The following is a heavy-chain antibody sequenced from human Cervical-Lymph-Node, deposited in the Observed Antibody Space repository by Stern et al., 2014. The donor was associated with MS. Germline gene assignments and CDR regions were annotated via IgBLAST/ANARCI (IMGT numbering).Heavy chain of an antibody. CDR1: GFTFSNYA. V-gene: IGHV3-30-3*01. CDR3: AREHYYDSTVYYPLFDC. D-gene: IGHD3-22*01. Sequence: QVQLGQSGGGVVQPGRSLRLSCVASGFTFSNYAMHWVRQAPGKGLEWVAIISHGGSDKYYADSVKGRFTISRDNSKNTLYLQMNSLRAEDTAVYYCAREHYYDSTVYYPLFDCWGQGTLVTVSS. CDR2: ISHGGSDK. J-gene: IGHJ4*02.